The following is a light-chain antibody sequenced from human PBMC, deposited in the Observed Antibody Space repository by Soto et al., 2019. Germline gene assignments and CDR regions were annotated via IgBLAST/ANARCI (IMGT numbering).Light chain of an antibody. J-gene: IGKJ1*01. V-gene: IGKV1-39*01. CDR1: QSISVY. CDR2: AAS. Sequence: DIQMTQSPSSLSASVGDRVTITCRASQSISVYLNWYQQKPGKAPNLLIYAASSLQSGVPSRFSGSGSGTDFTLTITTLQPEDFATYYCQQSYNTPLTFGQGTKVEIK. CDR3: QQSYNTPLT.